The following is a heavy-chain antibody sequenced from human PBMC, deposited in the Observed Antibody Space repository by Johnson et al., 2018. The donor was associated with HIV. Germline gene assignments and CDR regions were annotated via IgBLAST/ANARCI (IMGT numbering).Heavy chain of an antibody. Sequence: VQLVESGGGLVQPGGSLRLSCAASGFTFSSYWMSSVRQAPGKGLEWVANIKQDGSEKYYVDSVKGRFTISRDNAKNSLYLQMNSLRAEDTAVYYCARGSLSGSPDIWGQGTMVTVSS. V-gene: IGHV3-7*02. CDR2: IKQDGSEK. CDR1: GFTFSSYW. D-gene: IGHD1-26*01. CDR3: ARGSLSGSPDI. J-gene: IGHJ3*02.